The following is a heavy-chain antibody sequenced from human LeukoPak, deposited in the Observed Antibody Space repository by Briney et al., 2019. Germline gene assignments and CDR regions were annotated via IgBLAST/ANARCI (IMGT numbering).Heavy chain of an antibody. CDR2: MYYTGNT. J-gene: IGHJ3*02. CDR1: GGSISSGDYY. V-gene: IGHV4-39*07. CDR3: ARDLNDSSGYYYQFRAFDI. D-gene: IGHD3-22*01. Sequence: SETLSLTCTVSGGSISSGDYYWSWIRQPPGKGLEWIGSMYYTGNTYYNPSLKSRVTISVDTSKNQFSLKLSSVTAADTAVYYCARDLNDSSGYYYQFRAFDIWGQGTMVTVSS.